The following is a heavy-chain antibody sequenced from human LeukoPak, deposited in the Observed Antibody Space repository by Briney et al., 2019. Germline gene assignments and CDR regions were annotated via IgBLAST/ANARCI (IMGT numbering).Heavy chain of an antibody. V-gene: IGHV3-64*04. CDR3: AKDRARGGATDFDY. CDR2: ISSNGGST. Sequence: PGGSLRLSCSASGFTFSSYAMHWVRQAPGKGLEYVSAISSNGGSTYYADSVKGRFTISRDNSRNTLYLQMNSLRGEDTAVYFCAKDRARGGATDFDYWGQGTLVTVSS. J-gene: IGHJ4*02. CDR1: GFTFSSYA. D-gene: IGHD1-26*01.